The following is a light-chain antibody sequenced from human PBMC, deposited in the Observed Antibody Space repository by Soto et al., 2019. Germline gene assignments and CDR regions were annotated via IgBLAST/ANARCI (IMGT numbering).Light chain of an antibody. CDR3: RPYNNWPLT. J-gene: IGKJ4*01. CDR1: QGIGDT. V-gene: IGKV3-15*01. CDR2: DTS. Sequence: EVVMRQSPATLSVSPGEGATLPCRASQGIGDTLAWYQHKPGQTPRLLIYDTSTRATGVPTRFSGSRSGAEFTLTINSLQSEDFAVYYCRPYNNWPLTFGGGTKVDIK.